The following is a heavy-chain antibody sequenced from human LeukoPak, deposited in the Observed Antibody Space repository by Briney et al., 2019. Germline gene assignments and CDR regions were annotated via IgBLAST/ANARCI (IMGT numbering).Heavy chain of an antibody. CDR3: TTDTFGARDS. D-gene: IGHD2-21*01. Sequence: GGSLRLSCAASGYTFSRYWMHWVRQGPGKGLVWVSRINEDGSSTSYAESVRGRFTISRDNAKNTLYLQMNSLRAEDAAVYYCTTDTFGARDSWGQGTLVTLSS. CDR2: INEDGSST. CDR1: GYTFSRYW. V-gene: IGHV3-74*01. J-gene: IGHJ4*02.